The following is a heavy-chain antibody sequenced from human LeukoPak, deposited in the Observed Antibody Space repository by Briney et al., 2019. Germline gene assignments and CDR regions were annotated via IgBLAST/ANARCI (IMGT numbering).Heavy chain of an antibody. V-gene: IGHV4-4*09. CDR3: ARHSAYDSSGYYPRYYYYMDV. CDR2: TYTSGST. J-gene: IGHJ6*03. Sequence: SETLSLTCTVSGGSISSYYWSWIRQPPGKGLEWIGYTYTSGSTNYNPSLKSRVTISVDTSKNQFSLKLSSVTAADTAVYYCARHSAYDSSGYYPRYYYYMDVWGKGTTVTVSS. D-gene: IGHD3-22*01. CDR1: GGSISSYY.